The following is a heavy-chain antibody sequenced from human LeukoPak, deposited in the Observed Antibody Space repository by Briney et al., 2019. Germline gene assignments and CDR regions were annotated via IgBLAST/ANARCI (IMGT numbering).Heavy chain of an antibody. Sequence: ASVKVSCKASRGTFSSYAISWVRQAPGQGLEWMGRIIPILGIANYAQKFQGRVTITADKSTSTAYMELSSLRSEDTAVYYCARDSEVGATKGGHYFDYWGQGTLVTVSS. V-gene: IGHV1-69*04. J-gene: IGHJ4*02. CDR1: RGTFSSYA. D-gene: IGHD1-26*01. CDR2: IIPILGIA. CDR3: ARDSEVGATKGGHYFDY.